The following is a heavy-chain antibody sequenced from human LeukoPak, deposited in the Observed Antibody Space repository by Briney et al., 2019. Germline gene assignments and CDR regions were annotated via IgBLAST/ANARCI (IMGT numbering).Heavy chain of an antibody. V-gene: IGHV4-31*03. CDR3: ARDSGDWFDP. J-gene: IGHJ5*02. CDR1: GGSITSGGFY. CDR2: IYYSGST. Sequence: PAETLSLTCTDSGGSITSGGFYCSCIPQHPGKGLEWIGYIYYSGSTYYNPSLKRRVTLSVDTSKNQFSLKMTPVTAAHTAVYYCARDSGDWFDPWGQGTLVTVSS.